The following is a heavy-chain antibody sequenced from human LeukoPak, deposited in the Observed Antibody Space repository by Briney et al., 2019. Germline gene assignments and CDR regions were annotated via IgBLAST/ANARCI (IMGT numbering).Heavy chain of an antibody. CDR1: GFTFSDFY. V-gene: IGHV3-11*04. D-gene: IGHD3-10*02. Sequence: GGSLRLSCAASGFTFSDFYMSWFRQAPGKGLEWVAYISSSGSTIYYADSVKGRFTISRDNAKNSLYLQMNSLRAEDTAVYYCAELGITMIGGVWGKGTTVTISS. J-gene: IGHJ6*04. CDR3: AELGITMIGGV. CDR2: ISSSGSTI.